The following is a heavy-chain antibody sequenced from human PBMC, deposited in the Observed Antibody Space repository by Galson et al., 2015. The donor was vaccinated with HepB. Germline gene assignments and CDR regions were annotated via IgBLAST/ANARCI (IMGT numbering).Heavy chain of an antibody. CDR2: ISTGGETT. Sequence: SLRLSCAASGFTFSDYSMSWIRQAPGKGLEWVSYISTGGETTHYADSVRGRFTISRDDAYNITSLQMDSLRAEDTAVYYCVKDLWGGLDYGGNTVWYFDLWGRGTLVTVSS. CDR1: GFTFSDYS. J-gene: IGHJ2*01. CDR3: VKDLWGGLDYGGNTVWYFDL. D-gene: IGHD4-23*01. V-gene: IGHV3-11*04.